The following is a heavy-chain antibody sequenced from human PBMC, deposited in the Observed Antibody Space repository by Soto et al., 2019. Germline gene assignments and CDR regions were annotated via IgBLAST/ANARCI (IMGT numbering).Heavy chain of an antibody. CDR3: AREPSIVGATNTDYYYYGMDV. CDR2: IKQDGSEK. V-gene: IGHV3-7*01. CDR1: GFTFSSYW. Sequence: GGSLRLSCAASGFTFSSYWMSLVRQAPGKGLEWVANIKQDGSEKYYVDSVKGRFTISRDNAKNSLYLQMNSLRAEDTAVYHCAREPSIVGATNTDYYYYGMDVWGQDTTGTVSS. D-gene: IGHD1-26*01. J-gene: IGHJ6*02.